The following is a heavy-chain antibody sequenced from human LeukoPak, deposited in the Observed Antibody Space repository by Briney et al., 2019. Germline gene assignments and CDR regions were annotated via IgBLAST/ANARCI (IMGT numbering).Heavy chain of an antibody. CDR2: IIPILGIA. Sequence: SVKVSCKASGGTFSSYAISLVRQAPGQGLEWMGRIIPILGIANYAQKFQGRVTITADKSTSTAYMELSSLRSEDTAVYYCARGVLFFGYYGMDVWGQGTTVTVSS. J-gene: IGHJ6*02. V-gene: IGHV1-69*04. CDR3: ARGVLFFGYYGMDV. D-gene: IGHD2-8*01. CDR1: GGTFSSYA.